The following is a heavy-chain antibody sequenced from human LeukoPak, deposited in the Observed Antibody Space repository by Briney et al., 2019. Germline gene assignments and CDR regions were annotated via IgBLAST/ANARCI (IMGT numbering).Heavy chain of an antibody. J-gene: IGHJ5*02. V-gene: IGHV4-34*01. Sequence: PSETLSLTCAVYGGSFSGYYWGWIRQPPGKGLEWIGSIYYSGSTYYNPSLKSRVTISVDTSKNQFSLKLSSVTAADTAVYYCATEKSVVTPFYWFDPWGQGTLVTVSS. CDR1: GGSFSGYY. CDR3: ATEKSVVTPFYWFDP. D-gene: IGHD4-23*01. CDR2: IYYSGST.